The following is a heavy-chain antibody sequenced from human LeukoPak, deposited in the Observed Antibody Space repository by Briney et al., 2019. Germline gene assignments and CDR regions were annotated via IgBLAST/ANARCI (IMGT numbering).Heavy chain of an antibody. Sequence: PGGSLRLSCAASGFTFSSYSMNWVRQAPGKGLEWVSSISSSSSYIYYADSVKGRFTISRDNAKNSLYLQMNSLRAEDTAVYYCARDERFVIGDWFDPWGQGTLVTVSS. V-gene: IGHV3-21*01. D-gene: IGHD3-16*02. CDR2: ISSSSSYI. CDR3: ARDERFVIGDWFDP. J-gene: IGHJ5*02. CDR1: GFTFSSYS.